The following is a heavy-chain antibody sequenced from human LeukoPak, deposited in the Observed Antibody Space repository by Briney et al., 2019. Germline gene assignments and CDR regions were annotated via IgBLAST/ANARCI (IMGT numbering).Heavy chain of an antibody. CDR1: RLTFSVYE. CDR2: ICISVRTI. Sequence: GCLRLSSAASRLTFSVYETNCGSHAPGKGLWSGSYICISVRTINYADSLKGRFTSSRDNAKNSLYLQMNSLRAEDTAVYYCARRVTSTSSYYFAYWGQGTLVTVSS. V-gene: IGHV3-48*03. J-gene: IGHJ4*02. CDR3: ARRVTSTSSYYFAY.